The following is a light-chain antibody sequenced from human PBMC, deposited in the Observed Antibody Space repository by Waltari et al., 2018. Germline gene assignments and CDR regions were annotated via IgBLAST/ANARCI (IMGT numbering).Light chain of an antibody. V-gene: IGKV3-15*01. J-gene: IGKJ4*01. CDR2: TAS. Sequence: EVVLTQYPPTLSVSPGGGATLYCRASHGTSTNLAWYQQKPGQAPRLLIYTASTRAAGVPARFSGSGSWTEFTLTISSLQSEDSAVYYCQQYNNWPPLTFGGGTKVEI. CDR1: HGTSTN. CDR3: QQYNNWPPLT.